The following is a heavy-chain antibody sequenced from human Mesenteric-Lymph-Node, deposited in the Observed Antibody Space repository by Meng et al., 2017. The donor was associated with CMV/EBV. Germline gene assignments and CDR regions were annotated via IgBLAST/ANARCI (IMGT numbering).Heavy chain of an antibody. D-gene: IGHD1-26*01. V-gene: IGHV1-8*01. Sequence: ASVKVSCKASGYPFISYDINWVRQASGQGLEWMGWMNPNNGKTGYAQKFQGRVSMTRDTSKSTAYMELSSLRSEDTAIYYCARGDGADGPFYYGMDVWGQGTTVTVSS. CDR3: ARGDGADGPFYYGMDV. J-gene: IGHJ6*02. CDR1: GYPFISYD. CDR2: MNPNNGKT.